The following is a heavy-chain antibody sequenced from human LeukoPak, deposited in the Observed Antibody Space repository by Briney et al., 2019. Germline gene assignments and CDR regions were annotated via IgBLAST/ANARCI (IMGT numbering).Heavy chain of an antibody. J-gene: IGHJ4*02. Sequence: PSETLSLTCSVSGGSVSSRNSYWSWIRQPPGEGLEWIGYLSYSGSTSYNPSLKSRVTISVDTSKNQFSLKLSSVTAADTAVYYCATTGTSPDTGYWGQGTLVMASS. CDR1: GGSVSSRNSY. V-gene: IGHV4-61*01. CDR3: ATTGTSPDTGY. CDR2: LSYSGST. D-gene: IGHD2-2*01.